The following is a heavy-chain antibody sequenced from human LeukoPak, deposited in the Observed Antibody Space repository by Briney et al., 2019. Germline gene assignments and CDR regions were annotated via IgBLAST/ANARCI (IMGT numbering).Heavy chain of an antibody. V-gene: IGHV4-34*01. CDR2: INHSGST. Sequence: SETLSLTCAVYGGSLSGYYWSWIRQPPGKGLEWVGEINHSGSTNYNPSLKSRVTISVDTSNNVFSLKLSSVTAADTAVYYCARAYYDFWSGDYYYYMDFWGKGTTVTVFS. CDR1: GGSLSGYY. CDR3: ARAYYDFWSGDYYYYMDF. J-gene: IGHJ6*03. D-gene: IGHD3-3*01.